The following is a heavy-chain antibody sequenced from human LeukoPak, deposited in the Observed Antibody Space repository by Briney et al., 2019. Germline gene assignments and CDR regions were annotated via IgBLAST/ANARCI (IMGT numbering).Heavy chain of an antibody. V-gene: IGHV1-69*05. CDR3: ARTRRFLEWLSTTTYYFDY. Sequence: ASVKVSCKASGGTFSSYAISWVRQAPGQGLEWMGGIIPIFGTANYAQKFQGRVTITTDESTSTAYMELSSLRSEDTAVYYYARTRRFLEWLSTTTYYFDYWGQGTLVTVSS. J-gene: IGHJ4*02. CDR1: GGTFSSYA. D-gene: IGHD3-3*01. CDR2: IIPIFGTA.